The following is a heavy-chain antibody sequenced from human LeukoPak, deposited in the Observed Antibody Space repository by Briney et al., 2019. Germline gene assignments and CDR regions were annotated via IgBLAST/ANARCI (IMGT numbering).Heavy chain of an antibody. Sequence: GGSLRLSCAASGFTFSNYFMHWVRQAPGKGLEWVAVIWYDGSNKYYADSVKGRFTISRDNSKNTLYLQMNSLRAEDTAVYYCARGAGYSVDYWGQGTLVTVSS. CDR3: ARGAGYSVDY. CDR2: IWYDGSNK. V-gene: IGHV3-33*08. CDR1: GFTFSNYF. D-gene: IGHD6-13*01. J-gene: IGHJ4*02.